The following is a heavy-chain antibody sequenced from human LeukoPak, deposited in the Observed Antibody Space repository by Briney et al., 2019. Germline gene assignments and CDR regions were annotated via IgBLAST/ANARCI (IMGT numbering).Heavy chain of an antibody. Sequence: ASVKVSCKASGYTFTSYGISWVRQAPGQGLEWMGWISAYNGNTNYAQKLQGRVTMTTDTSTSTAYMELRSPRSDDTAVYYCARRDDYGDSFDYWGQGTLVTVSS. J-gene: IGHJ4*02. CDR3: ARRDDYGDSFDY. V-gene: IGHV1-18*01. CDR2: ISAYNGNT. D-gene: IGHD4-17*01. CDR1: GYTFTSYG.